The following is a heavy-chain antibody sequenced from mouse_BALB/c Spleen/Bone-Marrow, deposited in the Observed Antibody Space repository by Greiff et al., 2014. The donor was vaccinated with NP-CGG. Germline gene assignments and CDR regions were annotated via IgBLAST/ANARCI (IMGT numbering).Heavy chain of an antibody. CDR2: IDPYSGGS. J-gene: IGHJ4*01. CDR3: ARRVYYDYYAMDY. CDR1: GYTFTNYN. Sequence: VQLKESGPELVKPGASVKVSCKASGYTFTNYNMYWVKQSHGKSLEWIGYIDPYSGGSRYNQNFKGKATLTVDKSSSTAYMHHNSLTSEDSAVYYCARRVYYDYYAMDYWGQGTSVTVSS. V-gene: IGHV1S135*01. D-gene: IGHD1-1*01.